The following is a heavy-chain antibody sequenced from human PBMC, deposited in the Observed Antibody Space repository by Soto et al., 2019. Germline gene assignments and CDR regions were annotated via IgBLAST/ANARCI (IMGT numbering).Heavy chain of an antibody. J-gene: IGHJ5*02. V-gene: IGHV3-74*01. CDR3: ETVFDL. Sequence: DVQLVESGGGLVQPGGSLRVSCAASGFTLGSHRIHWVRQAPGKGLEWVSRIDTDGGGTSYADSVKGRFTISTDNAKNTGYLQIDRLRGEDTVVDYWETVFDLGGQGTLVTVSS. CDR2: IDTDGGGT. CDR1: GFTLGSHR.